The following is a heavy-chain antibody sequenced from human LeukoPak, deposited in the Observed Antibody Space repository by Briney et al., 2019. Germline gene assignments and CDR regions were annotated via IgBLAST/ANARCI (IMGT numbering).Heavy chain of an antibody. CDR1: GFTFSSYS. V-gene: IGHV3-21*01. J-gene: IGHJ4*02. D-gene: IGHD6-13*01. CDR3: ARDAEWQQLVHYFDY. Sequence: PGGSLRLSCAASGFTFSSYSMNWVRQAPGKGLEWVSSISSSSSYIYYADSVKGRFTISRDNAKNSLYLQMNSLRAEDTAVYYCARDAEWQQLVHYFDYWAREPWSPSPQ. CDR2: ISSSSSYI.